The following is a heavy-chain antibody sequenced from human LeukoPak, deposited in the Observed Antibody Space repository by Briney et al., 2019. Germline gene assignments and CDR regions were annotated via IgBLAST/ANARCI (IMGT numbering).Heavy chain of an antibody. CDR3: ARVVRDYYYYYYMDV. CDR2: IIPIFGTA. CDR1: GGTFSSYA. J-gene: IGHJ6*03. Sequence: SVKVSCKASGGTFSSYAISWVRQAPGQGLEWMGGIIPIFGTANYAQKFQGRVTITADESTSTAYMKLSSLRSEDTAVYYCARVVRDYYYYYYMDVWGKGTTVTVSS. V-gene: IGHV1-69*01. D-gene: IGHD1-26*01.